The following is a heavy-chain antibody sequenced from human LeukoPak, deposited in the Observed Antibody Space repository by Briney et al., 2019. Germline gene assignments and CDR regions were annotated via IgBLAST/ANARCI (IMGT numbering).Heavy chain of an antibody. Sequence: SVKVSCKAFGGTFSSYAISWVRQAPGQGLEWMGGIIPIFGTANYAQKFQGRVTITADESTSTAYMELSSLRSEDTAVYYCARAYGDHTPYYYGMDVWGQGTTVTVSS. V-gene: IGHV1-69*01. CDR1: GGTFSSYA. D-gene: IGHD4-17*01. J-gene: IGHJ6*02. CDR2: IIPIFGTA. CDR3: ARAYGDHTPYYYGMDV.